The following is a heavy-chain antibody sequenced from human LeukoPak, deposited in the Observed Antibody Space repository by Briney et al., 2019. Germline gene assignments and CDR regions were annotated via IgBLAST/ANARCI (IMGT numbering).Heavy chain of an antibody. CDR2: IYYSGST. D-gene: IGHD1-14*01. CDR1: GGSISSYY. J-gene: IGHJ3*02. Sequence: SETLSLTCTVSGGSISSYYWSWIRQPPGKGLEWIGYIYYSGSTNYNPSLKSRVTISVDTSKNQFSLKLSSVTAADTAVYYCATESREGAFDIWGQGTMVTVSS. V-gene: IGHV4-59*01. CDR3: ATESREGAFDI.